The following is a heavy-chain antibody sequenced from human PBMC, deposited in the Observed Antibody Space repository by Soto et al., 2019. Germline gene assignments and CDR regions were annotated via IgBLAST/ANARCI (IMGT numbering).Heavy chain of an antibody. CDR3: AHRPDYRHGYGLLF. CDR1: GFSLRTTAVG. D-gene: IGHD5-18*01. V-gene: IGHV2-5*02. J-gene: IGHJ4*02. CDR2: IFWDDDK. Sequence: QITLKESGPTLVKPTQTLTLTCTFSGFSLRTTAVGVGWIRQPPGKALEWLALIFWDDDKIYNPSLESRLTITKDTTKNQVVLTMTNMDPVDTATYYCAHRPDYRHGYGLLFWGQGILVTVSS.